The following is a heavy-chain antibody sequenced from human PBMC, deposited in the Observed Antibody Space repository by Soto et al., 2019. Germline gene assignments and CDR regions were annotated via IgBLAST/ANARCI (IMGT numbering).Heavy chain of an antibody. CDR1: GYTFVSYG. J-gene: IGHJ5*02. Sequence: QIQLVQSAAEVKKPGASVKVSCKTSGYTFVSYGISWVRQAPGQGLEWMGWISPYNGNTNFAQRFRGRVTLTTDTSPATVYMDRGSLKSDATAVYYCASDKNSLDSSGYYDHWGQGTLIT. CDR2: ISPYNGNT. V-gene: IGHV1-18*04. CDR3: ASDKNSLDSSGYYDH. D-gene: IGHD3-22*01.